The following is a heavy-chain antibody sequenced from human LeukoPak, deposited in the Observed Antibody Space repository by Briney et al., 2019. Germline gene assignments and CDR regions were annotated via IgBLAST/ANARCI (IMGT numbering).Heavy chain of an antibody. CDR3: ARDSGSYYDWYFDL. J-gene: IGHJ2*01. V-gene: IGHV4-59*01. CDR1: GGSISSYY. CDR2: IYYSGST. Sequence: KSSETLSLTCTVSGGSISSYYWSWIRQPPGKGLEWIGYIYYSGSTNYNPSLKSRVTISVDTSKNQFSLKLSSVTAADTAVYYCARDSGSYYDWYFDLWGRGTLVTVSS. D-gene: IGHD1-26*01.